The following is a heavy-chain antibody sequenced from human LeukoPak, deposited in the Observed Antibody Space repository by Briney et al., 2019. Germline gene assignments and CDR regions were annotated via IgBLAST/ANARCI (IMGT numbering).Heavy chain of an antibody. CDR1: GGSISSGDYY. J-gene: IGHJ4*02. CDR2: IYYSGST. V-gene: IGHV4-30-4*08. CDR3: AREDCSSTSCYIGRDEGGLYFDY. D-gene: IGHD2-2*02. Sequence: SQTLSLTCTVSGGSISSGDYYWSWIRQPPGKGREWIGYIYYSGSTYYNPSLKSRVTISVDTSKNQSSLKLSSVTAADTAVYYCAREDCSSTSCYIGRDEGGLYFDYWGQGTLVTVSS.